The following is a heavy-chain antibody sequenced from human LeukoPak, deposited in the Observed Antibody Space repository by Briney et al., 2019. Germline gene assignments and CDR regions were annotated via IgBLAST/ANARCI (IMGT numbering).Heavy chain of an antibody. CDR2: IIPILGSS. D-gene: IGHD3-3*01. CDR1: EGTFRNSA. Sequence: SVKVSCKASEGTFRNSAISWVRQAPGQGLEWMGGIIPILGSSTYAQTFQGRVTITADRSTSTAYMQLISLRSEDTAIYYCARGGLFGVVPTYFYYSMDVWGKGTTVTVSS. CDR3: ARGGLFGVVPTYFYYSMDV. J-gene: IGHJ6*03. V-gene: IGHV1-69*06.